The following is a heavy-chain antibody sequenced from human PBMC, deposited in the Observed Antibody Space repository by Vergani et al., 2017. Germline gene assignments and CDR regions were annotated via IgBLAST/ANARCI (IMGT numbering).Heavy chain of an antibody. Sequence: EVQLLESGGGLVQPGGSLRLSCAASGFTFSSYAMSWVRQAPGKGLEWVSAISGSGGSTYYADSVKGRFTISRDNSNNTLYLQMNSLRAEDTAVYYCAKGGGYYYYMDVWGKGTTVTVSS. D-gene: IGHD2-15*01. V-gene: IGHV3-23*01. CDR1: GFTFSSYA. J-gene: IGHJ6*03. CDR2: ISGSGGST. CDR3: AKGGGYYYYMDV.